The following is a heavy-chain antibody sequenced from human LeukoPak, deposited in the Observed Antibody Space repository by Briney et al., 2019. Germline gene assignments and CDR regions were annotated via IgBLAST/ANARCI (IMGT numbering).Heavy chain of an antibody. J-gene: IGHJ4*02. CDR1: GFTLSDNW. CDR2: IKHDGSEK. V-gene: IGHV3-7*01. CDR3: ARARYLNS. D-gene: IGHD2-15*01. Sequence: GGSLRLSCVGSGFTLSDNWMTWVRLAPRGGLEWVANIKHDGSEKNYMDSVKGRFTISRDNAKNSVYLQMDRLRAEDTAVYYCARARYLNSWGQGTLVTVSS.